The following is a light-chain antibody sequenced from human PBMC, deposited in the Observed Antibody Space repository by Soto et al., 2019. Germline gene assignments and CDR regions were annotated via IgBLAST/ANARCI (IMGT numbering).Light chain of an antibody. CDR1: SSDVGGYKY. CDR3: SSYTSSSTYVV. CDR2: DVS. V-gene: IGLV2-14*01. J-gene: IGLJ2*01. Sequence: QLVLTQPASVSGSPGQSITISCTGTSSDVGGYKYVSWYQQHPGKAPKLMIYDVSNRPSGVSNRFSGSKSGNTASLTISGLQAEDEADYYCSSYTSSSTYVVFGGGTKLTVL.